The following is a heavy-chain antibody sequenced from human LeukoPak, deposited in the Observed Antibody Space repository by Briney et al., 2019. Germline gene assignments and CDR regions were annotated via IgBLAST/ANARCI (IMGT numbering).Heavy chain of an antibody. CDR1: GYTFTGYY. Sequence: GASVKVSCTASGYTFTGYYMHWVRQAPGQGLEWMGWINPNSGGTNYAQKFQGRVTMTRDTSISTAYMELSRLRSDDTAVYFCARGYYDSSDYEYFQHWGQGTLVTVSS. CDR2: INPNSGGT. J-gene: IGHJ1*01. CDR3: ARGYYDSSDYEYFQH. D-gene: IGHD3-22*01. V-gene: IGHV1-2*02.